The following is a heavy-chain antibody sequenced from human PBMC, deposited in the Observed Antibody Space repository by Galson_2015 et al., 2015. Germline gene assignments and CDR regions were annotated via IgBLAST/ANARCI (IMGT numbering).Heavy chain of an antibody. CDR1: GFTFSSYW. V-gene: IGHV3-74*01. CDR3: ARAAAPASVGWIDP. D-gene: IGHD2-2*01. Sequence: SLRLSCAASGFTFSSYWMHWVRHVPGKGLVWVSYINSDGNSATYADSVKGRFTMSRDNAKNTLYLQMNSLRTEDTGVYHCARAAAPASVGWIDPWGQGTLVAVAA. J-gene: IGHJ5*02. CDR2: INSDGNSA.